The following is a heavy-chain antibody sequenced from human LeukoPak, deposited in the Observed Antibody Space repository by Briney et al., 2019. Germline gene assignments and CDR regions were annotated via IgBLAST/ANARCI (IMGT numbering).Heavy chain of an antibody. D-gene: IGHD1-14*01. J-gene: IGHJ4*02. CDR1: GFTFSSYG. Sequence: PGGSLRLSCAASGFTFSSYGMSWVRQARGKGLEWVGRIKRKSDGGTTDYAAPVKGRFTISRDDSKNTLYLQMNSLKSEDTAVYYCTTELDVRPNHYWGQGTLVTVSS. CDR2: IKRKSDGGTT. CDR3: TTELDVRPNHY. V-gene: IGHV3-15*01.